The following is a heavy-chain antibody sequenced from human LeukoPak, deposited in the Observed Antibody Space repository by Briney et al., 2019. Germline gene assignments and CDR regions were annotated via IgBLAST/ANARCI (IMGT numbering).Heavy chain of an antibody. CDR3: ARSGNSAVATISHFDY. V-gene: IGHV1-18*01. CDR1: GYTFTSYG. D-gene: IGHD5-12*01. J-gene: IGHJ4*02. Sequence: ASVKVSCKASGYTFTSYGISWVRQAPGQGLEWMGWISAYNGNTNYAQKLQGRVTMTTDTSTSTAYMELRSLRSDDTAVYYCARSGNSAVATISHFDYWGQGTLVTVSS. CDR2: ISAYNGNT.